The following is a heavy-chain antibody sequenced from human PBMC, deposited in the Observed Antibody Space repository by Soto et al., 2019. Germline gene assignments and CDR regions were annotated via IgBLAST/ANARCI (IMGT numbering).Heavy chain of an antibody. V-gene: IGHV3-30*18. J-gene: IGHJ6*02. CDR3: AKTNYDILTGYNYGMDV. CDR1: GFTFSSYG. CDR2: ISYYGSNK. D-gene: IGHD3-9*01. Sequence: GGSLSLSCAASGFTFSSYGMHWVRQAPGKGLEWVAVISYYGSNKYYADSVKGRFTISRDNSKNTLYLQMNSLRAEDTAVYYCAKTNYDILTGYNYGMDVWGQGTTVTVSS.